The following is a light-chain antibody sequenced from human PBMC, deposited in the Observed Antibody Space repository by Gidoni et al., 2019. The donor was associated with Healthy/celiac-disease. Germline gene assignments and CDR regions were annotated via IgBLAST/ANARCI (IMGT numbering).Light chain of an antibody. CDR1: QSVSSSY. V-gene: IGKV3-20*01. Sequence: DIVLTQSPGTLSLSPGERATLSCRASQSVSSSYLAWYQQKPGQAPRLLIYGASSRATGIPDRFSGSGSGTDFTLTISRLEPEDFAVYYCQQDGSSPYTFIQGTKLEIK. CDR3: QQDGSSPYT. J-gene: IGKJ2*01. CDR2: GAS.